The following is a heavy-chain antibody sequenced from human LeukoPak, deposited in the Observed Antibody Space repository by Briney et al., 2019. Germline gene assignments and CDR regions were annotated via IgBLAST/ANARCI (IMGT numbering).Heavy chain of an antibody. D-gene: IGHD6-19*01. V-gene: IGHV4-4*02. J-gene: IGHJ5*02. CDR1: GGSISSSNW. Sequence: SGTLSLTCAVSGGSISSSNWWSWVRQPPGKGLEWIGEIYHSGSTNYNPSLKSRVTISVDRSKNQFSLKLSSVTAADTAVYYCASHEKYSSGWWAWGQGTLVTVSS. CDR3: ASHEKYSSGWWA. CDR2: IYHSGST.